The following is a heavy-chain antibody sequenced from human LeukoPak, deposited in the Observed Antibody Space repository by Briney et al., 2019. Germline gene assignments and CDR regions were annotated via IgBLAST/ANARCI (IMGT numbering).Heavy chain of an antibody. Sequence: PGGSLRLSCAASGFTVSSNYMSWVRQAPGKGLEWVSVLYSGRSTYYADSVKGRFTISRDDSKNTLYLQMNSLRAEDTAVYYCAGGVVIGIFEYWGQGTPVTVSS. J-gene: IGHJ4*02. CDR3: AGGVVIGIFEY. V-gene: IGHV3-53*01. CDR2: LYSGRST. CDR1: GFTVSSNY. D-gene: IGHD2-21*01.